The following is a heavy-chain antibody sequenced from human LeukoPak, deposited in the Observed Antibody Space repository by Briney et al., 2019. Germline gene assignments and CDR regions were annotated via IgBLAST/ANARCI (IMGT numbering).Heavy chain of an antibody. CDR3: ARYYCSGGSCYEY. J-gene: IGHJ4*02. Sequence: GGSLRLSCAASGFTFSDHVMHWVRQAPGKGLEWVSVIYSGGSTYYADSVKGRFTISRDNSKNTLYLQMNSLRAEDTAVYYCARYYCSGGSCYEYWGQGTLVTVSS. V-gene: IGHV3-53*01. D-gene: IGHD2-15*01. CDR2: IYSGGST. CDR1: GFTFSDHV.